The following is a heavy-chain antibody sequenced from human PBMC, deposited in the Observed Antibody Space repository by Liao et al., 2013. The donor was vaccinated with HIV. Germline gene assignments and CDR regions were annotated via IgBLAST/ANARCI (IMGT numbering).Heavy chain of an antibody. CDR3: ARERGAFDI. V-gene: IGHV4-59*01. CDR1: GGSISGSY. CDR2: IYYRGST. Sequence: QLQESGPGLVKPSETLSLTCTVTGGSISGSYWNWIRQSPGKNLEWIGNIYYRGSTNYNPSLQSRVTLSIDTSKNQISLNLYSVTAADTAIYYCARERGAFDIWGQGTVVTVSS. J-gene: IGHJ3*02.